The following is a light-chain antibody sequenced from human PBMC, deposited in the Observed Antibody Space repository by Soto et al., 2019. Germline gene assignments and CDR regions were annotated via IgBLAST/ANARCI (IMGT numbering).Light chain of an antibody. CDR1: QSISSW. J-gene: IGKJ2*01. CDR2: DAS. V-gene: IGKV1-5*01. Sequence: DIQMTQSPSTLSASVGDGVTITCRASQSISSWLAWYQQKPGKAPNLLIYDASSLESGVPSRFSGSGSGTEFTLTISSLQPDDFATYYCQQYNSYSPEYTFGQGTKLEIK. CDR3: QQYNSYSPEYT.